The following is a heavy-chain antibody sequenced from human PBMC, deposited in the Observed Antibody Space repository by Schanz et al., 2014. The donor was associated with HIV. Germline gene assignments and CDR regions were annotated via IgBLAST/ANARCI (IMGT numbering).Heavy chain of an antibody. CDR2: IIPIFATP. D-gene: IGHD4-17*01. CDR3: ARLVEDDYGDYGLNWFDP. Sequence: QVQLVQSGAEVKKPGSSVKVSCKASGGIFSYHAINWVRQAPGQGLEWMGGIIPIFATPNYAQKFQGRVTITADESTSTAYMELSSLRSDDTAMYYCARLVEDDYGDYGLNWFDPWGQGTLVTVSS. CDR1: GGIFSYHA. J-gene: IGHJ5*02. V-gene: IGHV1-69*01.